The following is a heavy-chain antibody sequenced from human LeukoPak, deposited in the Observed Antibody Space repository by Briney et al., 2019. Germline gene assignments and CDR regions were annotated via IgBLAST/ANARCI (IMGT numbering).Heavy chain of an antibody. CDR1: GFTFSSYA. J-gene: IGHJ4*02. Sequence: GGSLRLSCEASGFTFSSYAMSWVRQAPGKGLEWVSAISGSGGSTYYADSVKGRFTISRDNSKNTLYLQMNSLRAEDTAVYYCAKGRYCSGGSCYSPEFDYWGQGTLVTVSS. CDR3: AKGRYCSGGSCYSPEFDY. CDR2: ISGSGGST. D-gene: IGHD2-15*01. V-gene: IGHV3-23*01.